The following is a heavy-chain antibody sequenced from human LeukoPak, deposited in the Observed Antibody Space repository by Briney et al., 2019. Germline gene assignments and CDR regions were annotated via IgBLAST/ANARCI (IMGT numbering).Heavy chain of an antibody. J-gene: IGHJ6*02. V-gene: IGHV1-24*01. D-gene: IGHD1-1*01. CDR1: GYTLTELS. CDR2: FDPEDGET. CDR3: AVSLTTGGYYGMDV. Sequence: GASVKVSCKVSGYTLTELSLHWVRQAPGKGLEWMGRFDPEDGETIYARKFQGRVTMTEGTSTGTAYMELSSLRSEDTAVYFCAVSLTTGGYYGMDVWGQGTTVTVSS.